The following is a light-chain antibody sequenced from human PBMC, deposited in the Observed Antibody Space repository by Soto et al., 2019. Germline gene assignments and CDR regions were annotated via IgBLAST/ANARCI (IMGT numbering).Light chain of an antibody. Sequence: QSMLSQPASVSGSPGQSITISCTGTSGDIGRYNYVSWYQQHPGMAPQLLIYEVSDRPSGVSNRFSGSKSGNTASLTISGLQAEDEADYFCTSYTTTSAVIFXGGTKLTVL. CDR3: TSYTTTSAVI. CDR2: EVS. CDR1: SGDIGRYNY. J-gene: IGLJ2*01. V-gene: IGLV2-14*01.